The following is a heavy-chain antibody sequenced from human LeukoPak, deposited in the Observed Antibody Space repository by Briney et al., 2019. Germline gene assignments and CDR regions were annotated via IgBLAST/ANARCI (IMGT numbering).Heavy chain of an antibody. CDR2: INPSGGST. Sequence: ASVKVSCTASGYTFTSYYLYWVRQAPGQGLEWMGVINPSGGSTTSAQKFQGRVTMTRDTSTSTVYMELRSLRSEETAVYYCARGPGPADDGGGYCFDYWGQGTLVTVSS. CDR3: ARGPGPADDGGGYCFDY. J-gene: IGHJ4*02. CDR1: GYTFTSYY. V-gene: IGHV1-46*01. D-gene: IGHD3-22*01.